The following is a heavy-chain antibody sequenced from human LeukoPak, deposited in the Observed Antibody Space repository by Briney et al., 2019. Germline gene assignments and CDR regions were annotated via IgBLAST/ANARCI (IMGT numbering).Heavy chain of an antibody. CDR1: GFTVSSNY. Sequence: GGSLRLSCAASGFTVSSNYMSWVRQAPGKGLEWVSVIYSGGSTYYADSVKGRFTISRDNSKNTLYLQMNSLRAEDTAVYYCARTRDGYNYDGFDIWGQGTMVTVSS. D-gene: IGHD5-24*01. J-gene: IGHJ3*02. V-gene: IGHV3-53*01. CDR2: IYSGGST. CDR3: ARTRDGYNYDGFDI.